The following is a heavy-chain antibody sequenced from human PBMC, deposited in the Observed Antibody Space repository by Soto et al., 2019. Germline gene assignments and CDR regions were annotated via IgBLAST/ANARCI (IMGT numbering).Heavy chain of an antibody. Sequence: QVQLVESGGGVVQPGRSLRLSCAASGFTFSSYAMHWVRQSPGKGLEWVAVISYDGSNKYYADSVKGRFTISRDNTKTLYLQMNSLRAEDTAVYYCVTDTSPYSSGLHQRHFDYWGQGTLVTVSS. V-gene: IGHV3-30-3*01. CDR1: GFTFSSYA. CDR3: VTDTSPYSSGLHQRHFDY. D-gene: IGHD6-19*01. CDR2: ISYDGSNK. J-gene: IGHJ4*02.